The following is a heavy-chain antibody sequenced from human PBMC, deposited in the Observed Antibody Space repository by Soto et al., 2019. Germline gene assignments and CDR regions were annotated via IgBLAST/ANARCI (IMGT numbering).Heavy chain of an antibody. V-gene: IGHV3-30*18. CDR1: GFTFSNYA. Sequence: PVGSLRLSCAASGFTFSNYAMHWVRQAPGKGLEWVALTSYDGNNEYYTDSVKGRFTISRDNSKNTLFLQMNSPRPEDTAVYYCAKDKGVFNWATSYFDYWGQGALVTV. D-gene: IGHD1-1*01. CDR3: AKDKGVFNWATSYFDY. CDR2: TSYDGNNE. J-gene: IGHJ4*02.